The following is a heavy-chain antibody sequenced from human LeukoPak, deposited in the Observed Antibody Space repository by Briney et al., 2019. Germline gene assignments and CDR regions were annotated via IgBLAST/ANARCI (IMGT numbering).Heavy chain of an antibody. V-gene: IGHV4-30-2*01. CDR1: GGSISSGGYS. CDR3: ARAGLPPGKEFDP. D-gene: IGHD4-11*01. CDR2: IYDSGST. J-gene: IGHJ5*02. Sequence: PSETLSLTCTVSGGSISSGGYSWSWIRQPPGKGLEWIGYIYDSGSTYNNPSPKSRITIPVDTSKNQFSLKLSSVTAPHTAVYYCARAGLPPGKEFDPWGQGTLVTVSS.